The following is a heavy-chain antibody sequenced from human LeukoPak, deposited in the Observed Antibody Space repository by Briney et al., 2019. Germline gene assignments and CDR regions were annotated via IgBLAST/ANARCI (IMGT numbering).Heavy chain of an antibody. CDR1: GYTFRNYG. D-gene: IGHD3-10*01. CDR2: ISGDSYDT. CDR3: ARNRTGTFDF. Sequence: ASVKVSCKASGYTFRNYGINWVRQAPGQGLEWMGWISGDSYDTKYEQKLQSRVTMTTDTSTSTAYMELRSLRSDDTAVYYCARNRTGTFDFWGQGTLVTVSS. J-gene: IGHJ4*02. V-gene: IGHV1-18*01.